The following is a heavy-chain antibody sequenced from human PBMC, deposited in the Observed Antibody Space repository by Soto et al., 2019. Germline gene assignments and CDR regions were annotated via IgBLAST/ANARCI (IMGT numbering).Heavy chain of an antibody. CDR1: GFTFSSYG. CDR3: AKRLDDFWSGYFHYYYGMDV. V-gene: IGHV3-30*18. Sequence: QVQLVESGGGVVRPGRSLRLSCAASGFTFSSYGMHWVRQAPGKGLEWVAVISYDGSNKYYADSVKGRFTISRDNSKNTLYLQMNSLRAEDTAVYYCAKRLDDFWSGYFHYYYGMDVWGQGTTVTVSS. J-gene: IGHJ6*02. CDR2: ISYDGSNK. D-gene: IGHD3-3*01.